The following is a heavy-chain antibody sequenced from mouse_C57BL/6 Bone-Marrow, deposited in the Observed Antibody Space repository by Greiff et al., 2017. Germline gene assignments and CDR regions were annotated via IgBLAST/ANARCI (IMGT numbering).Heavy chain of an antibody. J-gene: IGHJ3*01. Sequence: QVQLQQPGAELVKPGASVKLSCKASGYTFTSYWMQWVKQRPGQGLEWIGEIDPSDSYTNYNQKFKGKATLTVDTSSSTAYMQLSSLTSEDSAVYYCARGGVITSDWGRGTLVTVSA. CDR3: ARGGVITSD. V-gene: IGHV1-50*01. D-gene: IGHD1-1*01. CDR2: IDPSDSYT. CDR1: GYTFTSYW.